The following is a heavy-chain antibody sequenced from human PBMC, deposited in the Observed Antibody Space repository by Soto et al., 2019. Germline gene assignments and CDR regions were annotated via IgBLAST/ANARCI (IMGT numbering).Heavy chain of an antibody. CDR3: ARNYASVVTATRQYYYYYGMDV. V-gene: IGHV4-31*03. Sequence: SETLSLTCTVSGSSISSGGYYWSWIRQHPGKGLEWIGYIYYSGSTYYNPSLKSRVTISVDTSKNQFSLKLSSVTAADTAVYYCARNYASVVTATRQYYYYYGMDVWGQGTTVTVSS. J-gene: IGHJ6*02. CDR2: IYYSGST. D-gene: IGHD2-21*02. CDR1: GSSISSGGYY.